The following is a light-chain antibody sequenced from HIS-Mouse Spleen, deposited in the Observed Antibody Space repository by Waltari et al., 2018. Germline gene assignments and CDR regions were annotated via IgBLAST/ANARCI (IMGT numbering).Light chain of an antibody. CDR1: KLGDKY. Sequence: SYELTQPPSVSVSPGQPASITCSGAKLGDKYACWYQQKQGQSPVLVIYQDSKRPSGIPERFSGSNSGNTATLTISGTQAMDEADYYCQAWDSSYSVFGGGTKLTVL. V-gene: IGLV3-1*01. J-gene: IGLJ2*01. CDR2: QDS. CDR3: QAWDSSYSV.